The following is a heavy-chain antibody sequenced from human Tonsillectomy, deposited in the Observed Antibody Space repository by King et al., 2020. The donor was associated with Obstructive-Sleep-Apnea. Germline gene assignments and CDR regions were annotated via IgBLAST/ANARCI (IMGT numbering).Heavy chain of an antibody. D-gene: IGHD2-2*01. CDR1: GFTFSSYS. V-gene: IGHV3-21*01. CDR2: ISYTRNYK. CDR3: ARDPCISTSCYSEIGFDI. J-gene: IGHJ3*02. Sequence: VQLVESGGGLVKPGGSLRLSCAASGFTFSSYSMNWVRQAPGKGLEWVSSISYTRNYKYYADSWKGRFTISRDNAKNSLYLQMYSLRAEDTAVYYCARDPCISTSCYSEIGFDIWGQGTMVTVSS.